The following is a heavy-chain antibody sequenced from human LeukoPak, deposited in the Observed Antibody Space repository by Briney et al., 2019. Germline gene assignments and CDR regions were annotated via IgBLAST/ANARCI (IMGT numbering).Heavy chain of an antibody. CDR2: IHHDGIT. CDR3: ARVHYYDASDYSTSNWFDP. D-gene: IGHD3-22*01. CDR1: GYSISSGYF. J-gene: IGHJ5*02. Sequence: SSETLSLTCSISGYSISSGYFWGWIRQPPGKGLEWIGNIHHDGITYYNPSLKSRVTISLDPSKNQFSLKLTSVAAADTALYHCARVHYYDASDYSTSNWFDPWGQGTLVTVSS. V-gene: IGHV4-38-2*02.